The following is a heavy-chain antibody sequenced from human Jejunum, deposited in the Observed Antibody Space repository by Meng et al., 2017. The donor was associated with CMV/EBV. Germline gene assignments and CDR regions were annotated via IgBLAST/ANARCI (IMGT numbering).Heavy chain of an antibody. J-gene: IGHJ4*02. CDR2: IYHSGRT. V-gene: IGHV4-4*02. CDR1: GGSIRNYQW. CDR3: TTLYGDSIS. D-gene: IGHD4-17*01. Sequence: RQESGPGLGKPSGTLSLTCDVAGGSIRNYQWWSWVRQAPGKGLEWIGEIYHSGRTNYNPSVKSRVSMSVDKSQNHFSLRLSSVTAADTAVYYCTTLYGDSISWGQGTLVTVPS.